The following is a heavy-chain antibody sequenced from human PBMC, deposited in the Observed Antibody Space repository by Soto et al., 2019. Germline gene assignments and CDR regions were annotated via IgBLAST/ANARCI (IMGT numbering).Heavy chain of an antibody. V-gene: IGHV3-30-3*01. D-gene: IGHD5-12*01. CDR2: ISYDGSNK. J-gene: IGHJ4*02. CDR1: GFTFSSYA. CDR3: ARDPQRWLQSPAFDY. Sequence: GGSLRLSCAASGFTFSSYAMHWVRQAPGKGLEWVAVISYDGSNKYYADSVKGRFTISRDNSKNTLYLQMNSLRAEDTAVYYSARDPQRWLQSPAFDYWGQGTLVTVSS.